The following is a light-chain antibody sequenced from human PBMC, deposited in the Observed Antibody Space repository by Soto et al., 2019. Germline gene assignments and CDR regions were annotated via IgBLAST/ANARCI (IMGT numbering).Light chain of an antibody. CDR2: GAS. V-gene: IGKV3-20*01. Sequence: EIVLTQSPGTLSLSPGERATLSCRASQSVSSSYLAWYQQKPGQAPRLLIYGASSRATGIPDRFSGSVSGTDFTLIISRLEPEDFAVYYCQQYGSSPETFGQGTKVDIK. CDR3: QQYGSSPET. CDR1: QSVSSSY. J-gene: IGKJ1*01.